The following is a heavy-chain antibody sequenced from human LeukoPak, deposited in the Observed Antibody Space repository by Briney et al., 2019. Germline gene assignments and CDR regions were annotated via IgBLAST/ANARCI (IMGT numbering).Heavy chain of an antibody. CDR3: ARHALVPAAMFGIAAAGMGNYYYGMDV. D-gene: IGHD6-13*01. CDR1: GGSISSYC. CDR2: IYYSGST. Sequence: SETLSLTCTVSGGSISSYCWSWIRQPPGKGLEWIGYIYYSGSTNYNPSLKSRLTISVDTSKNQFSLKLSSVTAADTAVYYCARHALVPAAMFGIAAAGMGNYYYGMDVWGQGTTVTVSS. V-gene: IGHV4-59*13. J-gene: IGHJ6*02.